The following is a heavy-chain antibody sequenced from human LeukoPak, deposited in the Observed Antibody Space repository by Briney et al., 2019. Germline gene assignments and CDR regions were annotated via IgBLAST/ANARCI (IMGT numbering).Heavy chain of an antibody. V-gene: IGHV4-4*07. J-gene: IGHJ4*02. Sequence: SEALSLTCGVSGGFISSHYWSWIRQSAGKGLEWIAHIYTTGTTIYNPSLTSRVTMSIDTSKNQFSLRLSSVTAADTAVYYCARIVAGKFYWGQGTRVTVSS. CDR1: GGFISSHY. CDR2: IYTTGTT. CDR3: ARIVAGKFY. D-gene: IGHD6-19*01.